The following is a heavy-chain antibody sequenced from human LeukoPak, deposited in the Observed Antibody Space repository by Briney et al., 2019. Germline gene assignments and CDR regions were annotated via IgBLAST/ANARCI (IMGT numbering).Heavy chain of an antibody. V-gene: IGHV4-59*01. CDR1: GGSISGYY. J-gene: IGHJ4*02. Sequence: KPSETLSLTCTVSGGSISGYYWSWIRQPPGKGLEWIGYIYYSGSTNYNPSLKSRVTISVDTSKNQFSLKLSSVTAADTAVYYCARDLSRGLDYWGQGTLVTVSS. CDR2: IYYSGST. CDR3: ARDLSRGLDY. D-gene: IGHD2-2*01.